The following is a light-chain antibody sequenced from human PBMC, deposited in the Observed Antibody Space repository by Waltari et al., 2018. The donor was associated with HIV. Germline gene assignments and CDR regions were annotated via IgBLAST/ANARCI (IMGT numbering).Light chain of an antibody. Sequence: QSALTQPASVSGSPGQSITISCTGTSSDVGVYNYVSWYQQHPGKAPKLMFYEVSNRPAGVSDRFSGSKSGNTASLTISGLQAEDEADYYCSSYTTRNTRVFGGGTTLTVL. CDR2: EVS. J-gene: IGLJ3*02. CDR3: SSYTTRNTRV. CDR1: SSDVGVYNY. V-gene: IGLV2-14*01.